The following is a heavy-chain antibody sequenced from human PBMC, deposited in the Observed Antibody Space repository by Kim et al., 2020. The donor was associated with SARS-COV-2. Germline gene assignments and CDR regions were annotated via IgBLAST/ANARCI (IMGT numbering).Heavy chain of an antibody. CDR3: ARIGDY. CDR2: YPGDSEP. V-gene: IGHV5-51*01. Sequence: YPGDSEPRYSPSFQGQVTISADKSISTAYLQWSSLKASDTAMYYCARIGDYWGQGTLVTVSS. J-gene: IGHJ4*02. D-gene: IGHD2-15*01.